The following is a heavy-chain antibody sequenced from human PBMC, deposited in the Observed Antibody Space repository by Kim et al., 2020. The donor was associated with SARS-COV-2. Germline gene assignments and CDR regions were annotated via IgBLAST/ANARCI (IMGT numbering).Heavy chain of an antibody. Sequence: NPSLKSRVTISVDTSKNQFSLKLSSVTAADTAVYYCARDGFYYYDSSGDHWGQGTLVTVSS. D-gene: IGHD3-22*01. V-gene: IGHV4-31*02. J-gene: IGHJ4*02. CDR3: ARDGFYYYDSSGDH.